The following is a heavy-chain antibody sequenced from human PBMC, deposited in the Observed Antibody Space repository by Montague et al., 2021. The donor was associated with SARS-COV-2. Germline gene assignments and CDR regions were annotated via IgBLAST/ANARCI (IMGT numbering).Heavy chain of an antibody. CDR1: GFSLSTSGVG. J-gene: IGHJ4*02. Sequence: PALVKPTQTLTLTCTFSGFSLSTSGVGVGWIRQPPGKALEWLALIYWDDDKRYSPPLKSRLTITRDTSKNQVVLTMTNMDPVDTATYYCAHRRPLYYYDRSLSTLDYWGQGTLVAVSS. CDR2: IYWDDDK. D-gene: IGHD3-22*01. V-gene: IGHV2-5*02. CDR3: AHRRPLYYYDRSLSTLDY.